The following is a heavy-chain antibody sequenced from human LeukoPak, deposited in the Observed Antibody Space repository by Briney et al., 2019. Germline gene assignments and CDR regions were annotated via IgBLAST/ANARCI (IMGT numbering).Heavy chain of an antibody. CDR1: GFTFSNAW. CDR2: IKSKTDGGTT. V-gene: IGHV3-15*01. J-gene: IGHJ4*02. Sequence: GGSLRLSCAASGFTFSNAWMSWVRQAPGKGLEWVGRIKSKTDGGTTDYAAPVKGRFTISRDDSKNTVYLQMNSLKTEDTAVYYCTTVQSIRSGWSRFYYWGQGTLVTVSS. D-gene: IGHD6-19*01. CDR3: TTVQSIRSGWSRFYY.